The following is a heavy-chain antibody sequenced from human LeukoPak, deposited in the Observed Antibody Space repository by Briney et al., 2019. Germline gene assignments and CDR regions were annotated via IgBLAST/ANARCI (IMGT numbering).Heavy chain of an antibody. Sequence: PSETLSLTCTVAGASISNSGYTYWGWIPQPPGKGLEWIGSFYHNGYTYYNPSLKSRVTISADTSKSQFSLRVTSMNHADTAVYYWVHSPPVDTAMVEYFDYWGQGTLVTVSS. CDR3: VHSPPVDTAMVEYFDY. CDR2: FYHNGYT. CDR1: GASISNSGYTY. J-gene: IGHJ4*02. V-gene: IGHV4-39*01. D-gene: IGHD5-18*01.